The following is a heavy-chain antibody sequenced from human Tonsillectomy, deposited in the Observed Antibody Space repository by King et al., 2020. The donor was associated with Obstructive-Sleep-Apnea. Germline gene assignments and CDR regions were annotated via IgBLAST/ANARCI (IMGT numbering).Heavy chain of an antibody. Sequence: VQLQQSGPGLVKPSGTLSLTCVVSGASLNTNNWWNWVRLTPGKGLEGSGEVLHSGTTNYNPSLRGRVSISVDNSKNQYFLKMYSLTAADTGVSYCARAGEEGTYHSTLKFWGQGTRVTVSS. CDR1: GASLNTNNW. V-gene: IGHV4-4*02. CDR3: ARAGEEGTYHSTLKF. CDR2: VLHSGTT. D-gene: IGHD3-16*01. J-gene: IGHJ4*02.